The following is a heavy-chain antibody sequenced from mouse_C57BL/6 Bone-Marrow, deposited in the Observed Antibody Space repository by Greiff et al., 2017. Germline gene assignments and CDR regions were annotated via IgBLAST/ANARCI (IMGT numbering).Heavy chain of an antibody. CDR2: INPYNGGT. CDR3: ARRNGNYGYFDV. CDR1: GYTFTDYY. Sequence: EVHLVESGPVLVKPGASVKMSCKASGYTFTDYYMNWVKQSHGKSLEWIGVINPYNGGTSYNQKFKGKATLTVDKSSSTAYMELNSLTSEDSAVYYCARRNGNYGYFDVWGTGTTVTVSS. V-gene: IGHV1-19*01. J-gene: IGHJ1*03. D-gene: IGHD2-1*01.